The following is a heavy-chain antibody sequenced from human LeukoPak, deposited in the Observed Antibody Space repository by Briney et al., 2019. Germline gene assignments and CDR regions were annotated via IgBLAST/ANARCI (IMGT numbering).Heavy chain of an antibody. CDR2: IYYSGST. V-gene: IGHV4-59*12. Sequence: SETLSLTCTVSGGSISSYYWSWIRQPPGKGLEWIGYIYYSGSTNYNPSLKSRVTISVDTSKNQFSLKLNSVTAADTAVYYCARGPYCGGDCYFDYWGQGTLVTVSS. D-gene: IGHD2-21*02. CDR3: ARGPYCGGDCYFDY. CDR1: GGSISSYY. J-gene: IGHJ4*02.